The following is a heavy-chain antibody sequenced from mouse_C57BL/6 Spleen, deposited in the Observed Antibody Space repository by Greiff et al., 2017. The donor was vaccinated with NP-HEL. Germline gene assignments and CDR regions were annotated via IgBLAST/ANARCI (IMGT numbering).Heavy chain of an antibody. CDR1: GFTFSDYG. CDR3: ARYNYGSLYYAMDY. D-gene: IGHD1-1*01. CDR2: ISSGSSTL. Sequence: EVHLVESGGGLVKPGGSLKLSCAASGFTFSDYGMHWVRQAPEKGLEWVAYISSGSSTLYYADTVKGRFTIYRDNAKNTLFLQMTSLRSEDTAMYYCARYNYGSLYYAMDYWGQGTSVTVSS. J-gene: IGHJ4*01. V-gene: IGHV5-17*01.